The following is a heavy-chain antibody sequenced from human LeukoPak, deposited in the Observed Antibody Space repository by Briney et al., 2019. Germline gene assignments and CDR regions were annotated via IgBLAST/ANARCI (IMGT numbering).Heavy chain of an antibody. J-gene: IGHJ5*02. Sequence: GGSLRLSCAASGFTFSDAWVSWVRQAPGKGLEWVAVIWYDGSNKYYADSVKGRFTISRDNSKNTLYLQMNSLRAEDTAVYYCASTVGDSSGNWFDPWGQGTLVTVSS. V-gene: IGHV3-33*08. CDR2: IWYDGSNK. D-gene: IGHD3-22*01. CDR3: ASTVGDSSGNWFDP. CDR1: GFTFSDAW.